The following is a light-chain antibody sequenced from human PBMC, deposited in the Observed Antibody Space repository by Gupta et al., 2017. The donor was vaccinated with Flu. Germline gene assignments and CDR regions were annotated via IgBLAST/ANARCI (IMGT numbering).Light chain of an antibody. J-gene: IGLJ2*01. CDR3: ATWDGSLSAVV. V-gene: IGLV1-51*01. CDR2: DNN. CDR1: TYNIGNNY. Sequence: QSVLTQPPSVSAAPGQKVTISCPCNTYNIGNNYVSWYQHIPGAAPRLLIYDNNKRPSGIPDRFPGSKSGTSATLGITGLQTGDEADYYCATWDGSLSAVVLGGGTKLTVL.